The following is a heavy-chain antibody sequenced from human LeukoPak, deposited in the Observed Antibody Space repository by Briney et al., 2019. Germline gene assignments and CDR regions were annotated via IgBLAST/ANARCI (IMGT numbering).Heavy chain of an antibody. V-gene: IGHV3-23*01. Sequence: GGSLRLSCAASGFTFSSYAMRWVRQAPGKGLEWVSAISGSGGSTYYADSVKGRFTISRDNSKNTLYLQMNSLRAEDTAVYYCAKDTLVRGVIDYWGQGTLVTVSS. CDR2: ISGSGGST. CDR3: AKDTLVRGVIDY. CDR1: GFTFSSYA. D-gene: IGHD3-10*01. J-gene: IGHJ4*02.